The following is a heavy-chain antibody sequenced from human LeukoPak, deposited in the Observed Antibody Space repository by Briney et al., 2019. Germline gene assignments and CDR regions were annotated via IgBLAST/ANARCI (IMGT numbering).Heavy chain of an antibody. CDR2: ISSSSDYT. V-gene: IGHV3-11*06. CDR1: GFSVGDYA. Sequence: GGSLRLSCTASGFSVGDYAMSWVRQAPGKGLEWVSYISSSSDYTNYADSVRGRFTISRDNAKNSLYLQMNSLRAEDTAVYYCARPPYSSSWDPGWFDPWGQGTLITVSS. CDR3: ARPPYSSSWDPGWFDP. J-gene: IGHJ5*02. D-gene: IGHD6-13*01.